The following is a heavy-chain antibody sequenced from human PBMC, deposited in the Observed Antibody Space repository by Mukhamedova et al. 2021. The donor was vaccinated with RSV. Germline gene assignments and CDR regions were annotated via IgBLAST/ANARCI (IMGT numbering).Heavy chain of an antibody. Sequence: GWIGYIYHNGSTSYNPSLKSPVSISLDKSKNQFSLNLSSVTAADTAVYYCVRGVISAAANDAYDIWGQGTIVTVSS. D-gene: IGHD3-10*01. CDR3: VRGVISAAANDAYDI. J-gene: IGHJ3*02. V-gene: IGHV4-31*01. CDR2: IYHNGST.